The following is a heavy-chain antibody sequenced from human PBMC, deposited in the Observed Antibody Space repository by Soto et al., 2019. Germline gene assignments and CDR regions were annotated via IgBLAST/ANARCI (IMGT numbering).Heavy chain of an antibody. CDR2: IYYSGST. J-gene: IGHJ4*02. CDR1: GGSISSYY. V-gene: IGHV4-59*01. Sequence: SETLSLTCTVSGGSISSYYWSWIRQPPGKGLEWIGYIYYSGSTNYNPSLKSRVTISVDTSKNQFSLKLSSVTAADTAVYYGARGGKLGTYYFDYWGQGTLVTVSS. D-gene: IGHD7-27*01. CDR3: ARGGKLGTYYFDY.